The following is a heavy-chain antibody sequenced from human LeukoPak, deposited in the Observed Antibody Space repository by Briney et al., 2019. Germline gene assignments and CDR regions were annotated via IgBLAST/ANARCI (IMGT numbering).Heavy chain of an antibody. J-gene: IGHJ6*04. CDR1: EFTFSNYW. D-gene: IGHD3-3*01. V-gene: IGHV3-21*01. Sequence: PGGSLRLSCEASEFTFSNYWMSWVRQAPGKGLEWVSSISSSSSYIYYADSVKGRFTISKDNAKNSLYLQMNSLRAEDTAVYYCARKGYDFWSGYYQALDVWGKGTTVTVSS. CDR3: ARKGYDFWSGYYQALDV. CDR2: ISSSSSYI.